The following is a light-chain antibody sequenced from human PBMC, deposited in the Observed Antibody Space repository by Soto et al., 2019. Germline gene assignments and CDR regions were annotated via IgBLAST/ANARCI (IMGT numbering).Light chain of an antibody. Sequence: EIVLTQSPATLSLSPGESATLSCRASQSVSSFLAWYQQKPGQAPRLLIYGASSRATGIPDRFSGSGSGTDFTLTISRLEPEDFAVYYCQQYGSSLWTVGQGTKV. J-gene: IGKJ1*01. CDR1: QSVSSF. CDR2: GAS. V-gene: IGKV3-20*01. CDR3: QQYGSSLWT.